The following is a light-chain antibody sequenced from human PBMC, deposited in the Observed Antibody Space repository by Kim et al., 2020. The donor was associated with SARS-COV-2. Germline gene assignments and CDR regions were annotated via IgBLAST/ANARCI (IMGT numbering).Light chain of an antibody. CDR1: SDNVGNQG. CDR2: RNN. CDR3: SAWDSSLTAVV. V-gene: IGLV10-54*01. Sequence: RQTATLTCTGNSDNVGNQGAAWLQQHQGQPPKLLSYRNNNRPSGISERLSASRSGNTASLTITGLQPEDEADYYCSAWDSSLTAVVFGGGTQLTVL. J-gene: IGLJ2*01.